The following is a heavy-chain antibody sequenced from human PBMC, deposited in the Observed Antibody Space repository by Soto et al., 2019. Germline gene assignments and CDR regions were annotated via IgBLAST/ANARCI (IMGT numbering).Heavy chain of an antibody. J-gene: IGHJ5*02. Sequence: ASVKVSCKASGYTFTSYYMHWVRQAPGQGLEWMGIINPSGGSTSYAQKFQGRVTMTRDTSTSTVYMELSSLRSEDTAVYYCASTGIAAAGTRGWFDPWGQGTRVTVSS. V-gene: IGHV1-46*03. CDR2: INPSGGST. D-gene: IGHD6-13*01. CDR3: ASTGIAAAGTRGWFDP. CDR1: GYTFTSYY.